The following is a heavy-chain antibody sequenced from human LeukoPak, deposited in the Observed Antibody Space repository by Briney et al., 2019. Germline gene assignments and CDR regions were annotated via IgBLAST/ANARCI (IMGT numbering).Heavy chain of an antibody. J-gene: IGHJ4*02. CDR2: IYPGDSDT. Sequence: GESLKISCKGSGYSFTSYWIGWVRQMPGKGLEWMGIIYPGDSDTRYSPSFQGQVTISADKSISTAYLQWSSLKASDTAMYYCARRHCTNGVCYSYFDYWGQGTLVTVSS. CDR1: GYSFTSYW. CDR3: ARRHCTNGVCYSYFDY. V-gene: IGHV5-51*01. D-gene: IGHD2-8*01.